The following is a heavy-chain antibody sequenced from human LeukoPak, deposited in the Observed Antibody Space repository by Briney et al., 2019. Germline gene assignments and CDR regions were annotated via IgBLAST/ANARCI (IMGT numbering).Heavy chain of an antibody. Sequence: GGSLRLSCAASGFTFSSYAMSWVRQAPGKGLEWVSAISGSGGSTYYADSVKGRFTISRDNSKNTLYLQMNSLRAEDTAVYYCAKSPYYDFWSGYSLDYWGQGTLVTVSS. V-gene: IGHV3-23*01. CDR3: AKSPYYDFWSGYSLDY. CDR2: ISGSGGST. D-gene: IGHD3-3*01. J-gene: IGHJ4*02. CDR1: GFTFSSYA.